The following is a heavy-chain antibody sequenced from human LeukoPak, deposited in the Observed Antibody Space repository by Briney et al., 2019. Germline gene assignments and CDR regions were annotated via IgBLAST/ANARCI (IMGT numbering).Heavy chain of an antibody. CDR2: IYYSGST. CDR1: GGSISSYY. CDR3: ARGQYYGSGGLDY. V-gene: IGHV4-59*01. D-gene: IGHD3-10*01. Sequence: PSETLSPTCTVSGGSISSYYWSWIRQPPGKGLEWIGYIYYSGSTNYNPSLKSRVTISVDTSKNQFSLKLSSVTAADTAVYYCARGQYYGSGGLDYWGQGTLVTVSS. J-gene: IGHJ4*02.